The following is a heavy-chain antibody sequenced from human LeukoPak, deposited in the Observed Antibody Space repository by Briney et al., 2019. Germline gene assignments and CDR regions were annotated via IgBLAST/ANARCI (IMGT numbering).Heavy chain of an antibody. CDR3: ARGNSGYDYAFDI. Sequence: PSETLSLTCTVSGGSISSYHWSWIRQPPGKGLEWIGFIYYSGSTNYNPSLKSRVIISVDPSKNQISLKLSSVTAADTAVYYCARGNSGYDYAFDIWGQGTMVSVSS. CDR1: GGSISSYH. CDR2: IYYSGST. D-gene: IGHD5-12*01. J-gene: IGHJ3*02. V-gene: IGHV4-59*01.